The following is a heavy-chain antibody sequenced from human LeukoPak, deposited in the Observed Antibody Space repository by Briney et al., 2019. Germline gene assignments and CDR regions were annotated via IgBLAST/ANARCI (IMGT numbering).Heavy chain of an antibody. Sequence: GGSLRLSCAASGFTFSSYAMSWVRQAPGKGLEWVSAISGSGGSTYYADSVKGRFTISRDNSKNTLYLQMNSLRAEDTAVYYCAKDQLRGYSYGYGYYFDYWGQGTLVTVSS. CDR2: ISGSGGST. J-gene: IGHJ4*02. CDR1: GFTFSSYA. D-gene: IGHD5-18*01. V-gene: IGHV3-23*01. CDR3: AKDQLRGYSYGYGYYFDY.